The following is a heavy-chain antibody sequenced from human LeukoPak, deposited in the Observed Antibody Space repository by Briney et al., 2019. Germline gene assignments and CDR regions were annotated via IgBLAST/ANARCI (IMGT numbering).Heavy chain of an antibody. CDR2: IKQDGSEK. CDR3: AKLISSGWYDDY. D-gene: IGHD6-19*01. Sequence: GGSLRLSCAASGFTFSSYWMTWVRQAPGKGLEWVANIKQDGSEKYYVDSVKGRFTISRDNAKNSLYLQMNSLRAEDTAVYYCAKLISSGWYDDYWGQGTLVTVSS. V-gene: IGHV3-7*01. J-gene: IGHJ4*02. CDR1: GFTFSSYW.